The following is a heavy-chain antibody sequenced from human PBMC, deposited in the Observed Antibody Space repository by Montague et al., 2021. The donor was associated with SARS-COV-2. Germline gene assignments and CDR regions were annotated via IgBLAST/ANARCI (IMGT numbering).Heavy chain of an antibody. V-gene: IGHV4-4*02. CDR1: GGSITVSYC. CDR3: ARHRSISAAVPNYFDP. CDR2: SCHTGST. Sequence: SDTLSLTCTLSGGSITVSYCCSWVRQSPGRGLEWIGESCHTGSTTYNPSLSSRVAISLDKSNRHFSLRMTSVTAADTAVYYCARHRSISAAVPNYFDPWGQGTLVTVSS. J-gene: IGHJ5*02. D-gene: IGHD6-13*01.